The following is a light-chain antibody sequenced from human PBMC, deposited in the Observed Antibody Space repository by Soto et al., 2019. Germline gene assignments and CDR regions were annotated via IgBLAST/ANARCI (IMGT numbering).Light chain of an antibody. J-gene: IGLJ1*01. CDR2: EVS. CDR3: NSFTNSSTYV. V-gene: IGLV2-18*02. Sequence: QSVLTQPPSVSGSPGQSVTISCTGTSSDVGSYNRVSWYQQPPGTAPKLMIYEVSNRPSGVPDRFSGSKSGNTASLTISGLQAEDEADYYCNSFTNSSTYVFGTGTKLTVL. CDR1: SSDVGSYNR.